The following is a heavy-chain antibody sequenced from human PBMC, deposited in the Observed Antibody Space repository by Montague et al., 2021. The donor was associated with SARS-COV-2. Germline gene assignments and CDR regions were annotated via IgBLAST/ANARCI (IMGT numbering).Heavy chain of an antibody. CDR1: GGSISSNSYS. J-gene: IGHJ6*02. V-gene: IGHV4-39*01. CDR3: ARLSYYYGSVSYYPHNYYYYCIDV. Sequence: SETLSLTCTVSGGSISSNSYSWGWIRPPPGKGLKWIGSLCYSGSTYYNESLKSRVTISVDTSKNPFSLKLSSVTAADTAVYYCARLSYYYGSVSYYPHNYYYYCIDVWGQGTTVTVSS. CDR2: LCYSGST. D-gene: IGHD3-10*01.